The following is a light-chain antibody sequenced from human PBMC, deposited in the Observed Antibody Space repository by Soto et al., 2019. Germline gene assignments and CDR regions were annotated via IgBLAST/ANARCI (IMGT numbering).Light chain of an antibody. J-gene: IGKJ1*01. CDR2: AAS. CDR1: QSIGNY. Sequence: DIQMTQSPSSLSTSVGDIVTITCRASQSIGNYLNWYQQKPGRAPKLLIYAASSLQSGVPSRFSGSGSGTVFTLTISRLQPADFATYYCQQSYNTPWTFGQGTKVEIK. CDR3: QQSYNTPWT. V-gene: IGKV1-39*01.